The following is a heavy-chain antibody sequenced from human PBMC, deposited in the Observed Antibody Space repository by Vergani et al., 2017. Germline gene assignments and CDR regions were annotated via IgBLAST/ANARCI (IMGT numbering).Heavy chain of an antibody. J-gene: IGHJ4*02. D-gene: IGHD6-13*01. V-gene: IGHV3-48*03. CDR1: GFTFSSYE. Sequence: EVQLVESGGGLVQPGGSLRLSCAASGFTFSSYEMNWVRQAPGKGLEWVSYISSSGSTIYYADSLKGRFTISRDNGKNSLYLQMNSLRAEDTAVYYCAMVGRRDSWYFSDGELGYWGQGTLVTVSS. CDR2: ISSSGSTI. CDR3: AMVGRRDSWYFSDGELGY.